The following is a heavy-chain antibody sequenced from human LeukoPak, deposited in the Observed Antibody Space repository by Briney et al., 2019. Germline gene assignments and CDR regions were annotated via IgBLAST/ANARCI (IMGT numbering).Heavy chain of an antibody. CDR2: INPSGGST. Sequence: ASVKVSCKASGYTFTTYYVHWVRQAPGQGLEWMGIINPSGGSTTYAQKFQGRVTITRNTSISTAYMELSSLRSEDTAVYYCARRGAGGDHAFDIWGQGTMVTVSS. V-gene: IGHV1-46*01. J-gene: IGHJ3*02. CDR1: GYTFTTYY. CDR3: ARRGAGGDHAFDI. D-gene: IGHD2-21*01.